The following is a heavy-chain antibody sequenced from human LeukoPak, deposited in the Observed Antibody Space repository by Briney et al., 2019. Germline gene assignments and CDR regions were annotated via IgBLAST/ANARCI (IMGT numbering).Heavy chain of an antibody. CDR3: TTDWGSGWYLGGQNAFDI. CDR1: GFTFSSYS. CDR2: ISSSSNYI. Sequence: GGSLRLSCAASGFTFSSYSMNWVRQAPGKGLEWVSSISSSSNYIYYADSVKGRFTISRDNAKNSLYLQMSSLNTDDTAVYYCTTDWGSGWYLGGQNAFDIWGQGTMVTVSS. V-gene: IGHV3-21*03. J-gene: IGHJ3*02. D-gene: IGHD6-19*01.